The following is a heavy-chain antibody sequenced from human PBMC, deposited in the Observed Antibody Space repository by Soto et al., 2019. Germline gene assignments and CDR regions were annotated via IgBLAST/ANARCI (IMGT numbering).Heavy chain of an antibody. J-gene: IGHJ5*02. D-gene: IGHD2-2*01. CDR2: ISAYNGNT. Sequence: ASVKVSCKASGYTFTSYGISWVRQAPGQGLEWMGWISAYNGNTNYAQKLQGRVTMTTDTSTSTAYMELRSLRADDTAVYYCAKSSRQYASAIQAFFDPWGLGTLVTVS. V-gene: IGHV1-18*01. CDR1: GYTFTSYG. CDR3: AKSSRQYASAIQAFFDP.